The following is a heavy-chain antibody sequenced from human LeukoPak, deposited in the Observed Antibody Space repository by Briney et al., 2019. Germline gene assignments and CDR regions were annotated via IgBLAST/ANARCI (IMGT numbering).Heavy chain of an antibody. V-gene: IGHV4-34*01. CDR1: GESFSGYF. D-gene: IGHD6-19*01. CDR3: ARGSSGWYSYYFDY. CDR2: INDSGSI. J-gene: IGHJ4*02. Sequence: SETLSLTCAVYGESFSGYFWSWIRQPPGKGLEWIGEINDSGSINYNPSLKSRVTMSVDTSKSQFSLKLSSVTAADTAVYYCARGSSGWYSYYFDYWGQGTLVTVSS.